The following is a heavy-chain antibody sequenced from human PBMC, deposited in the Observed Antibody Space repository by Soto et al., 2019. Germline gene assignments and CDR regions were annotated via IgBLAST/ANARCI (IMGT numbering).Heavy chain of an antibody. J-gene: IGHJ4*02. V-gene: IGHV4-34*01. Sequence: QVQLQQWGAGLLTPSETLSLTCAVYGGSFSGYYWSWIRQPPGKGLEWIGEINHSGSTNYNPSLKSRVTISVDTSKNQFSLKLSSVTAADTAVYYCARGPTGRYALDYWGQGTLVTVSS. CDR1: GGSFSGYY. D-gene: IGHD6-19*01. CDR2: INHSGST. CDR3: ARGPTGRYALDY.